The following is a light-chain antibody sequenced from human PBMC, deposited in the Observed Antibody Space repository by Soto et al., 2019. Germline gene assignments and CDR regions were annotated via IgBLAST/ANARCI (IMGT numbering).Light chain of an antibody. CDR2: EVT. Sequence: QSALTQPASVSGSPGQSITISCTGTTSDVGRYKFVSWYQHHPGKAPKLLIFEVTNRPSGVSSRFSGSKSDNTASLTISGLQTEDEATYYCGSSTDTDTLVIFGGGTKLTVL. V-gene: IGLV2-14*01. J-gene: IGLJ2*01. CDR3: GSSTDTDTLVI. CDR1: TSDVGRYKF.